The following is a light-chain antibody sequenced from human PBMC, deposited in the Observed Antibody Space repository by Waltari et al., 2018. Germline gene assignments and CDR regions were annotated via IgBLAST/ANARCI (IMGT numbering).Light chain of an antibody. V-gene: IGLV2-14*03. CDR1: SSYVGGYNY. J-gene: IGLJ2*01. CDR3: SSYTSSSTVV. Sequence: QSALTQPASVSGSPGQSITISCSGTSSYVGGYNYVSWYQQHPGIAPKVMIYDVSDRPSGVSDRFSGSKSGNTASLTISGLQAEDEADYYCSSYTSSSTVVFGGGTKLTVL. CDR2: DVS.